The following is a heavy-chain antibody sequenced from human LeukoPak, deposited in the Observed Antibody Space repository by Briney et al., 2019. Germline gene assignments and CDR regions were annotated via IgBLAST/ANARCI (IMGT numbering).Heavy chain of an antibody. Sequence: PGTSLRLSCVASGFTFNNYAMHWVRQAPGQGLEWVAGISYDGTAEYYGDSMKGRFNISRDKSKNTLFLEVNSLRTEDTAVFYCARDWGGVVLMGGFDVWRQGTQVIVSS. CDR3: ARDWGGVVLMGGFDV. CDR1: GFTFNNYA. J-gene: IGHJ4*02. V-gene: IGHV3-30*03. D-gene: IGHD3-3*01. CDR2: ISYDGTAE.